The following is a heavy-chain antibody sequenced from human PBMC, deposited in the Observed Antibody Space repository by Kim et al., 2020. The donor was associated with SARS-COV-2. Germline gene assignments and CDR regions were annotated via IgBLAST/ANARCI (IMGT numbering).Heavy chain of an antibody. Sequence: GESLKISCKGSGYSFTSYWIGWVRQMPGKGLEWMGIIYPGDSDTRYSPSFQGQVTISADKSISTAYLQWSSLKASDTAMYYCARDSGDFDWLAHSPPGMGAFDIWGQGTMVTVSS. J-gene: IGHJ3*02. D-gene: IGHD3-9*01. CDR3: ARDSGDFDWLAHSPPGMGAFDI. V-gene: IGHV5-51*01. CDR2: IYPGDSDT. CDR1: GYSFTSYW.